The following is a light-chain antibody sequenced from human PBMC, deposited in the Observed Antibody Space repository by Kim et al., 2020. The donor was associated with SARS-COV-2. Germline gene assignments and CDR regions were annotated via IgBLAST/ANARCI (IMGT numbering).Light chain of an antibody. CDR3: HQYGDSPWT. J-gene: IGKJ1*01. Sequence: EIVLTQSPGTLSLSPGERATLSCRASQRIRGNQLSWYQQKPGQAPRLLIFGSYNRAFGIPDRFSAGGSGTDFTLTISRLEPEDFVVYYCHQYGDSPWTFGQGTKLEI. CDR2: GSY. CDR1: QRIRGNQ. V-gene: IGKV3-20*01.